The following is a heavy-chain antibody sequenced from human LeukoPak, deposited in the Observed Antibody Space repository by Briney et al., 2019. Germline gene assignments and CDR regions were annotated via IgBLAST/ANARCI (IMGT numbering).Heavy chain of an antibody. CDR2: INHSGST. V-gene: IGHV4-34*01. CDR1: GGSFSGYY. J-gene: IGHJ4*02. D-gene: IGHD2-21*01. Sequence: SETLSLTCAVYGGSFSGYYWSWIRQPPGQGLEWIGEINHSGSTNYNPSLKSRVTISVDTSKNQFSLKLSSVTAADTDVYYCARQGLLFDYWGQGTLVTVSS. CDR3: ARQGLLFDY.